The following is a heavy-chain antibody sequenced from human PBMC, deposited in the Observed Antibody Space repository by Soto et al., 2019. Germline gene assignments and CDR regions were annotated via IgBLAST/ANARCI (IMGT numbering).Heavy chain of an antibody. CDR1: GFTFSSYA. D-gene: IGHD2-2*01. Sequence: GGSLRLSCAASGFTFSSYAMSWVRQAPGKGLEWVSAISGSGGSTYYADSVKGRFTISRDNSKNTLYLQMNSLRAEDTAVYYCAKDIVVVPAAMLYYFDYWGQGTLVTVSS. CDR3: AKDIVVVPAAMLYYFDY. J-gene: IGHJ4*02. V-gene: IGHV3-23*01. CDR2: ISGSGGST.